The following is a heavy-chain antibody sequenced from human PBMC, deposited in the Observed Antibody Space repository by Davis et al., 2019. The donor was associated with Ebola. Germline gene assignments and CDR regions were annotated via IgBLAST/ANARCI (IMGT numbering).Heavy chain of an antibody. Sequence: GESLKISCAASGFTFSSYGMHWVRQAPGKGLEWVSYISSSSSTIYYADSVKGRFTISRDNAKNSLYLQMNSLRAEDTAVYYCAKPPDYYYMDVWGKGTTVTVSS. V-gene: IGHV3-48*01. CDR2: ISSSSSTI. CDR1: GFTFSSYG. J-gene: IGHJ6*03. CDR3: AKPPDYYYMDV.